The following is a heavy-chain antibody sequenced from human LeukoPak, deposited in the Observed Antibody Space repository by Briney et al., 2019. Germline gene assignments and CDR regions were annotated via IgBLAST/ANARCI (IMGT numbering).Heavy chain of an antibody. J-gene: IGHJ4*02. CDR2: IIPIFGTA. V-gene: IGHV1-69*13. D-gene: IGHD2-15*01. Sequence: SVKVSFKASGGAFSSYAISWVRQAPGQGLEWMGGIIPIFGTANYAQKFQGRVTITADESTSTAYMELSSLRSEDTAVYYCARWYCSGGSCSKYYFDYWGQGTLVTVSS. CDR1: GGAFSSYA. CDR3: ARWYCSGGSCSKYYFDY.